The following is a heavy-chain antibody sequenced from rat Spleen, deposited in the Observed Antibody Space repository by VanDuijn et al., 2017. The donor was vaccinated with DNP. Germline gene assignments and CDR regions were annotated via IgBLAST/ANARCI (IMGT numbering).Heavy chain of an antibody. D-gene: IGHD4-3*01. Sequence: EVQLVESGGGLVQPGRSMKLSCAASGFTFSDYYMAWVRQAPTKGLEWVASISPDGHITYYQDSIKGRFTVSRDNAKNTLYLQMNSLRSEDTATYYCTTSGFRGTGVMDAWGQGTSVTVSS. J-gene: IGHJ4*01. CDR3: TTSGFRGTGVMDA. V-gene: IGHV5-20*01. CDR2: ISPDGHIT. CDR1: GFTFSDYY.